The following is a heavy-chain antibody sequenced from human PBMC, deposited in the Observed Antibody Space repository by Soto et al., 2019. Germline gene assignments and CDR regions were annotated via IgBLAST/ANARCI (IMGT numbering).Heavy chain of an antibody. CDR2: IYYSGST. Sequence: SETLSLTCTVSGGSISSYYWSWIRQPPGKGLEWIGYIYYSGSTNYNPSLKSRVTISVDTSKNQFSLKLSSVTAADTAVYYCARVRPFRNVATIADYWGQGTLVTVSS. J-gene: IGHJ4*02. CDR1: GGSISSYY. D-gene: IGHD5-12*01. CDR3: ARVRPFRNVATIADY. V-gene: IGHV4-59*01.